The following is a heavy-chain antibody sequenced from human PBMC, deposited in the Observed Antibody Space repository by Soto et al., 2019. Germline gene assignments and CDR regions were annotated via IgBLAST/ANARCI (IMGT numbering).Heavy chain of an antibody. V-gene: IGHV3-53*01. J-gene: IGHJ4*02. CDR3: ARGYSYTQPVFDY. D-gene: IGHD5-18*01. CDR1: GFTVSNNY. CDR2: IYSSGST. Sequence: PGGSLRLSCAASGFTVSNNYMTWVRQAPGKGLEWVSFIYSSGSTYYADSVKGRFTISRDNFKNTLYLQMNSLRAEDTAVYYCARGYSYTQPVFDYWGLGTLVTVSS.